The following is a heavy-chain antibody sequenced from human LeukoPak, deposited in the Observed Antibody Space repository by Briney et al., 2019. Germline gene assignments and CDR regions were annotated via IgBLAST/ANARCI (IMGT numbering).Heavy chain of an antibody. Sequence: ASVKVSCKASGGTFSSYAISWVRQAPGQGLEWMGGIIPIFGTANYAQKFQGRVTITADESTSTAYMELSSLRSEDTAVYYCARSSYGDYLFDYWGQGTLVTVSS. D-gene: IGHD4-17*01. J-gene: IGHJ4*02. V-gene: IGHV1-69*01. CDR3: ARSSYGDYLFDY. CDR2: IIPIFGTA. CDR1: GGTFSSYA.